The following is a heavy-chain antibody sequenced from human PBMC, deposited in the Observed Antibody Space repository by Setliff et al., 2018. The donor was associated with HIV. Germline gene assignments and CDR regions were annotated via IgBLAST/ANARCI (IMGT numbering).Heavy chain of an antibody. CDR3: AKEVPYSNGFMYFDY. CDR2: INLDGSGT. J-gene: IGHJ4*02. Sequence: GGSLRLSCAASGFTFINYYMAWVRQRPGKGLEWVANINLDGSGTHYADSVKGRFTISRDNSENTLYLQMNSLRPEDTAIYYCAKEVPYSNGFMYFDYWGQGTLVTVSS. D-gene: IGHD3-22*01. CDR1: GFTFINYY. V-gene: IGHV3-7*03.